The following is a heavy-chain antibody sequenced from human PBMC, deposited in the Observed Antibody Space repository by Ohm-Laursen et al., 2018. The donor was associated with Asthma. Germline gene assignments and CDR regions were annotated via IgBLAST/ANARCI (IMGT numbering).Heavy chain of an antibody. D-gene: IGHD3-10*01. V-gene: IGHV4-30-2*01. CDR1: GGPISSGGYS. Sequence: TLSLTCAVSGGPISSGGYSWSWIRQPPGKGLEWIGYIYHSGSTYYNPSLKSRVTISVDRSKNQFSLKLSSVTAADTAVYYCARGWFGELYYYYGMDVWGQGTTVTVSS. J-gene: IGHJ6*02. CDR3: ARGWFGELYYYYGMDV. CDR2: IYHSGST.